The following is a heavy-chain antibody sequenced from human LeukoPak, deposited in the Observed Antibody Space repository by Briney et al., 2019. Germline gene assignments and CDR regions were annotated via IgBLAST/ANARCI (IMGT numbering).Heavy chain of an antibody. Sequence: SETLSLTCTVSGGSISSSSYYWGWIRQPPGKGLEWVGSIYYSGSTYYNPSLKSRVTISVDTSKNQFSLKLSSVTAADTAVYYCARLVIEGYSSSWSFDYWGQGTLVTVSS. D-gene: IGHD6-13*01. V-gene: IGHV4-39*01. CDR2: IYYSGST. CDR3: ARLVIEGYSSSWSFDY. CDR1: GGSISSSSYY. J-gene: IGHJ4*02.